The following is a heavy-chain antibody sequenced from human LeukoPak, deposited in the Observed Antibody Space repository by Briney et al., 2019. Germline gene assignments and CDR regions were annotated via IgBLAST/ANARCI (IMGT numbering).Heavy chain of an antibody. V-gene: IGHV4-30-4*08. J-gene: IGHJ4*02. Sequence: SETLSLTCSVSGDSISSGDHYWTWIRQTPGRGPQWVAHIFYKGSTYYNPSLESRLKVSIDTSKKQFSLTLSSVTAADTAVYYCARMAISGMCLDFWGQGTSVTVSS. CDR2: IFYKGST. D-gene: IGHD3-10*01. CDR1: GDSISSGDHY. CDR3: ARMAISGMCLDF.